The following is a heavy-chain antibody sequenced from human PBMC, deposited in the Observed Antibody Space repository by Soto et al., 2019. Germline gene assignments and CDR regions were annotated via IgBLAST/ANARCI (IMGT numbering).Heavy chain of an antibody. Sequence: QVQLQESGPGLVKPSQTLSLTCTVSGGSISSGGYYWSWIRQHPGKGLEWIGYIYYSGSTYYNPSLKSRVTISVDTYKNQFRLNLSSVTAADTAVYDCARGGTMVRGVIHTPYFDYWGQGTLVTVSS. V-gene: IGHV4-31*03. CDR1: GGSISSGGYY. D-gene: IGHD3-10*01. CDR2: IYYSGST. CDR3: ARGGTMVRGVIHTPYFDY. J-gene: IGHJ4*02.